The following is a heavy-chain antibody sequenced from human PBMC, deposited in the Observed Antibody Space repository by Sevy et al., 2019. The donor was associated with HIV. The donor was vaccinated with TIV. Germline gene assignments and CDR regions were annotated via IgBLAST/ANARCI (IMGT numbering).Heavy chain of an antibody. CDR2: INSEGSFT. V-gene: IGHV3-74*01. D-gene: IGHD3-16*01. Sequence: GGSLRLSCAASGFTFSNYWMHWVRQVPGKGLAWVARINSEGSFTSYADVVKGRFTISRDNANNTLHLQMKSLRAEDTAVYYCLRYQYYYGMDVWGQGTTVTVSS. CDR1: GFTFSNYW. CDR3: LRYQYYYGMDV. J-gene: IGHJ6*02.